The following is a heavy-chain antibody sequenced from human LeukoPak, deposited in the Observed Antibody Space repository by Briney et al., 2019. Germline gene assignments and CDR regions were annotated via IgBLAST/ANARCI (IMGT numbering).Heavy chain of an antibody. Sequence: GGSLRLSCSVSGFSISDYAMHWVRQAPGKGLEYVSSISSNGGSTCYVGSVKGRFTISRDNSKNALYLQMSSLRTEDTAVYYCVKDRWVDYWGQGILVSVSS. CDR1: GFSISDYA. D-gene: IGHD3-16*01. V-gene: IGHV3-64D*09. CDR2: ISSNGGST. J-gene: IGHJ4*02. CDR3: VKDRWVDY.